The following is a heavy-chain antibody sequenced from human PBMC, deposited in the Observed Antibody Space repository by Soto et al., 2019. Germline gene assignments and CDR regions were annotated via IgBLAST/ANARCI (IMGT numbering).Heavy chain of an antibody. D-gene: IGHD3-22*01. CDR2: INPNSGGT. Sequence: ASVKVSCKASGYTFTGYYMHWVRQAPGQGLEWMGWINPNSGGTNYAQKFQGWVTMTRDTSISTAYMELSRLRSDDTAVYYCARDSSVYYLLAGMHVWGQSPTVTLSS. CDR1: GYTFTGYY. J-gene: IGHJ6*02. CDR3: ARDSSVYYLLAGMHV. V-gene: IGHV1-2*04.